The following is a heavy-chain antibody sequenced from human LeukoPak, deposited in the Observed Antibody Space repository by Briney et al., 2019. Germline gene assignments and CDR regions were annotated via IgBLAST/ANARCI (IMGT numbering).Heavy chain of an antibody. CDR3: AKDSAQPNEDSSGWTHFDY. J-gene: IGHJ4*02. D-gene: IGHD6-19*01. CDR1: GFTFDDYA. V-gene: IGHV3-9*01. Sequence: GGSLRLSCAASGFTFDDYAMHWVRQAPGKGLEWVSGISWNSGSIGYADSVKGRFTISRDNAKNSLYLQMNSLRAEDTALYYCAKDSAQPNEDSSGWTHFDYWGQGTLVTVSS. CDR2: ISWNSGSI.